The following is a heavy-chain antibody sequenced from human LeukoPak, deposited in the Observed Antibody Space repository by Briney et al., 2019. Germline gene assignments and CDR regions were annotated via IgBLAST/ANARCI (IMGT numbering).Heavy chain of an antibody. Sequence: GGSLRLSCAASGFTFSSYAMSWVRQAPGKGLEWVSAISGSGGSTYYADSVKGRFTISRDNSKNTLYLQMNSLRAEDTAVYYCAKGRKYYYGSGVEDIFDMWGQGTMVTVSS. D-gene: IGHD3-10*01. CDR1: GFTFSSYA. J-gene: IGHJ3*02. CDR3: AKGRKYYYGSGVEDIFDM. V-gene: IGHV3-23*01. CDR2: ISGSGGST.